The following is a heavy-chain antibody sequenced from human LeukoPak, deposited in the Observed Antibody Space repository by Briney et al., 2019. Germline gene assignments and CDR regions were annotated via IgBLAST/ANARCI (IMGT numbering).Heavy chain of an antibody. V-gene: IGHV3-21*01. Sequence: PGGSLRLLCAASGFPFRRYSMNLVRRAPGKGRVWVSSISSSSSYIYYASSVKGRFAISRDNAKNSLYLQMTRLRAEVTAVYYCARGPTTIFRVDPVYCGQRTLFTVSS. CDR2: ISSSSSYI. CDR1: GFPFRRYS. D-gene: IGHD3-3*01. J-gene: IGHJ4*02. CDR3: ARGPTTIFRVDPVY.